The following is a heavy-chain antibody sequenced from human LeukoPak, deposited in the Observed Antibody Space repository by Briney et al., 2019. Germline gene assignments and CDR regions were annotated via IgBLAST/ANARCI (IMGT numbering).Heavy chain of an antibody. Sequence: SATLSLTCTASGGSISGNYWAWYRQVPGKGLEWIGRIYASGSTNYNPSLKSRVTISVDTSKNQFSLKLSSVTAADTAVYYCARPSTYYYDSSGHGAFDIWGQGTMVTVSS. CDR1: GGSISGNY. J-gene: IGHJ3*02. CDR2: IYASGST. V-gene: IGHV4-4*08. CDR3: ARPSTYYYDSSGHGAFDI. D-gene: IGHD3-22*01.